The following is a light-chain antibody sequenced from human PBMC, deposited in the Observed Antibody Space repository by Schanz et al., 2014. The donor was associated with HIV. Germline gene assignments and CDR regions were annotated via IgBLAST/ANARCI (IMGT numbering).Light chain of an antibody. CDR1: QNIGND. Sequence: AIQMTQSPSSLSASVGDKVTITCRASQNIGNDLAWYQQQPGKAPKLLIYGASNLQGGVPSRFSGSGSGTDFTLTISSLQPEDFGTYYCQQAHTFPITFGQGTRLE. CDR2: GAS. J-gene: IGKJ5*01. V-gene: IGKV1-6*01. CDR3: QQAHTFPIT.